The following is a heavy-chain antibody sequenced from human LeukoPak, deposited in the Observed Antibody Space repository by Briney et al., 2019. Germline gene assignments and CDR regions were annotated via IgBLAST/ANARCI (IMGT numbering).Heavy chain of an antibody. D-gene: IGHD5-24*01. CDR1: GFSFGSYW. CDR3: AREGREGYNYPALDF. CDR2: MKHDGIEK. V-gene: IGHV3-7*05. J-gene: IGHJ4*02. Sequence: SGGSLRLSCVASGFSFGSYWMAWVRQAPGKGLEWVANMKHDGIEKYHVDSVKGRFTTSRDNTKNSLYLHMSSLRVEDTAVYYCAREGREGYNYPALDFWGQGILVTVSS.